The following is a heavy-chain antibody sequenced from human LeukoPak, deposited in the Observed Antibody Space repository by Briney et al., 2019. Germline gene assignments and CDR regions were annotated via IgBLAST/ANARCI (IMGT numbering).Heavy chain of an antibody. Sequence: ASETLSLTCTVSGGSISSYYWSWIRQPPGKGLEWIGYIYYSGSTNYNPSLKSRVTISVDTSKNQFSLKLSSVTAADTAVYYCARGRISYSYGLYYFDYWGQGTLVTVSS. CDR2: IYYSGST. J-gene: IGHJ4*02. V-gene: IGHV4-59*01. CDR1: GGSISSYY. CDR3: ARGRISYSYGLYYFDY. D-gene: IGHD5-18*01.